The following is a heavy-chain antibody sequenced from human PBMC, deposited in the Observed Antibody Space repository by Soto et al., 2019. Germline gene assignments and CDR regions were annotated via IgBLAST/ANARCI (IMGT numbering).Heavy chain of an antibody. Sequence: QMQLVQSGPEVKKPGTSVKVSCKASGFTFTSSAVQWVRQARGQRLEWIGWIVVGSGNTNYAQKFQERVTITRDMSTSTAYMELSSLRSEDTAVYYCAADSYYDSSGYYSDAFDIWGQGTMVTVSS. CDR1: GFTFTSSA. CDR3: AADSYYDSSGYYSDAFDI. V-gene: IGHV1-58*01. D-gene: IGHD3-22*01. CDR2: IVVGSGNT. J-gene: IGHJ3*02.